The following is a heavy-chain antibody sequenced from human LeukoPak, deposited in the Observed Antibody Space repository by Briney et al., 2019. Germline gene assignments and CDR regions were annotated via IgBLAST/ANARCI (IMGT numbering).Heavy chain of an antibody. CDR2: IYYSGST. CDR1: GGSISSSSYY. D-gene: IGHD6-13*01. J-gene: IGHJ4*02. V-gene: IGHV4-39*07. Sequence: SETLSLTCTVSGGSISSSSYYWGWIRQPPGKGLEWIGSIYYSGSTYYNPSLKSRVTISVDTSKNQFSLKLSSVTAADTAVYYCARVGGGSSWSPYYYFDYWGQGTLVTVSS. CDR3: ARVGGGSSWSPYYYFDY.